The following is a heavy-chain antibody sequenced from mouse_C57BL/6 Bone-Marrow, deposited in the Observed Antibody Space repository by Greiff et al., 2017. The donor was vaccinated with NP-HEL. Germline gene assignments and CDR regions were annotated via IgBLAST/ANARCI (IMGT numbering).Heavy chain of an antibody. CDR1: GITFSSYA. CDR2: ISSGGDYI. CDR3: TRDDYDAPMDY. J-gene: IGHJ4*01. V-gene: IGHV5-9-1*02. Sequence: EVQRVESGEGLVKPGGSLKLSCAASGITFSSYAMSWVRQTPEKRLEWVAYISSGGDYIYYADTVKGRFTISRNNARNTLYLQMSSLKSEDTAMYYCTRDDYDAPMDYWGQGTSVTVSS. D-gene: IGHD2-4*01.